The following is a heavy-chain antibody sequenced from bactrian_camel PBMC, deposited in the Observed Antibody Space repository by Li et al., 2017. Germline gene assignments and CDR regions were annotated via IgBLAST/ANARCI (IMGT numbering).Heavy chain of an antibody. CDR3: TTGSAVFEI. CDR2: INSVGGST. Sequence: VQLVESGGGLVQPEGSLRFSRAASGFTFNSNDMSWVRQAPGKGLEWVSAINSVGGSTYYADSMKGRFTISRDNAKNMVYLQLNSLKSEDTALYYCTTGSAVFEIWGQGDPGHRL. D-gene: IGHD5*01. V-gene: IGHV3S40*01. CDR1: GFTFNSND. J-gene: IGHJ4*01.